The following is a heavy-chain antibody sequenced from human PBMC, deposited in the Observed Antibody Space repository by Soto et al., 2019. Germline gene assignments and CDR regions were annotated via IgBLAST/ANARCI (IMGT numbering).Heavy chain of an antibody. CDR3: AKDLLARGEVHLLSYPLDYYYGIDY. V-gene: IGHV3-30*18. Sequence: GESLKISCAASGFTFSSYGLHWVRQAPGKGLERVAIISYDGSNKYYADSVKGRLTITRDNSKKKRYLQMNSLRAEDTAVYDCAKDLLARGEVHLLSYPLDYYYGIDYGGQGATVAVSS. CDR1: GFTFSSYG. D-gene: IGHD3-10*01. J-gene: IGHJ6*02. CDR2: ISYDGSNK.